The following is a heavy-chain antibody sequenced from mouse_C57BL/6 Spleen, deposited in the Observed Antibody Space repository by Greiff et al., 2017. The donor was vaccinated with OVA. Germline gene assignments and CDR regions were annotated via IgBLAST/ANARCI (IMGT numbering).Heavy chain of an antibody. Sequence: QVQLQQPGAELVMPGASVKLSCKASGYTFTSYWMHWVKQRPGQGLEWNGEIDPSDSYTNYNQKFKGKSTLTVDKSSSTAYMQLSSLTSEDSAVYYCARGAPFYYGSSYYFDYWGQGTTLTVSS. J-gene: IGHJ2*01. D-gene: IGHD1-1*01. CDR2: IDPSDSYT. V-gene: IGHV1-69*01. CDR1: GYTFTSYW. CDR3: ARGAPFYYGSSYYFDY.